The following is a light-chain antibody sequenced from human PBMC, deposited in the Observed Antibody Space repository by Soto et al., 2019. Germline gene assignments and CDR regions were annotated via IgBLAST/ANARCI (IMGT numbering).Light chain of an antibody. Sequence: QSALTQPASVSGSPGQSITISCTGTSSDVGGYNYVSWYQQYPGKAPKLMIYEVSNRPSGFSNRFSGSKSGNTASLTISGLQAEDEADYYCSSYTSSSTYVFGTGTKVTVL. J-gene: IGLJ1*01. CDR2: EVS. CDR1: SSDVGGYNY. V-gene: IGLV2-14*01. CDR3: SSYTSSSTYV.